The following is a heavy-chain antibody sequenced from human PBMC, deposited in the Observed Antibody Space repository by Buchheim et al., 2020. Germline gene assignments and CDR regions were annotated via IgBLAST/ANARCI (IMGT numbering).Heavy chain of an antibody. V-gene: IGHV3-30*10. J-gene: IGHJ4*02. CDR1: GFTFSSFA. D-gene: IGHD5-18*01. Sequence: QVQLVESGGGVVQPGRSLRLSCAASGFTFSSFALHWVRQAPGKGLEWVAIISSDGSNQFYTASVKGWFTISRDNSKNTLYVQMNGLRAEDTAIYFCARAAIRLWWTFDNWGQGTL. CDR3: ARAAIRLWWTFDN. CDR2: ISSDGSNQ.